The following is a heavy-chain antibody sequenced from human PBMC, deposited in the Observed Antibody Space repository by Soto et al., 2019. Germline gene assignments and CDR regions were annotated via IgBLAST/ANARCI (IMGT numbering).Heavy chain of an antibody. CDR3: AKGGTPIDF. D-gene: IGHD3-16*01. Sequence: QVQLVQSGAEVKKPGASVKVSCKASGYTFTNFGISWVRQAPGQGLEWMGWISAYNGNTNYAQNFQGRVTMTTDTSTSNGYMEVKSLETCDKAVYYLAKGGTPIDFRGQGTPVTLSS. CDR2: ISAYNGNT. CDR1: GYTFTNFG. V-gene: IGHV1-18*01. J-gene: IGHJ4*02.